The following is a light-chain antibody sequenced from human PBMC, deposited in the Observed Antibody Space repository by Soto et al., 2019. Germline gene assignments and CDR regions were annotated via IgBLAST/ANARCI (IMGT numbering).Light chain of an antibody. J-gene: IGKJ5*01. Sequence: IQMSQSPSSISASVGYRFTITCRASQGISSYLAWYQQKPVKAPKLLXYAASTLQSGVPSRFSGSGSGTDFTLTISCLQYEDFATYYCQQYYSYPPITFGQGTRLEIK. CDR3: QQYYSYPPIT. CDR2: AAS. V-gene: IGKV1-8*01. CDR1: QGISSY.